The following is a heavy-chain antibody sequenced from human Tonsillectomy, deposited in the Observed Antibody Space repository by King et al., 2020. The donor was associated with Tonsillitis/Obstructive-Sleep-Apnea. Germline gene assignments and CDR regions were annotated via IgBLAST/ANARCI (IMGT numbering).Heavy chain of an antibody. CDR3: AHNPRGASRAAFDI. V-gene: IGHV2-5*02. CDR1: GFSLGTSGVG. D-gene: IGHD3-10*01. J-gene: IGHJ3*02. Sequence: TLKESGPTLVKPTQTLTLTCSFSGFSLGTSGVGVGWFRKLPVKALECLALLSCDDDKRYSPSLTSRLTITKDTSKSQVVLIMTNMVPVDTATYYCAHNPRGASRAAFDIWGQGTMVTVSS. CDR2: LSCDDDK.